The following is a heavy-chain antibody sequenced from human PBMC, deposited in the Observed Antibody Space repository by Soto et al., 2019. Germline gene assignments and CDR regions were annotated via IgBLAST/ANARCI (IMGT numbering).Heavy chain of an antibody. CDR2: IHYSGTT. D-gene: IGHD6-13*01. V-gene: IGHV4-59*01. CDR1: GGSMRNYF. J-gene: IGHJ4*02. Sequence: SETLSLTCTVSGGSMRNYFWTLIRQPPGKGLEWIGYIHYSGTTSFFPSYNPSLRSRVTISEDTSKKQFSLKLLSVTTAETAVYFCAAGEASSRNLDKYYLDFWGQGTLVTVSS. CDR3: AAGEASSRNLDKYYLDF.